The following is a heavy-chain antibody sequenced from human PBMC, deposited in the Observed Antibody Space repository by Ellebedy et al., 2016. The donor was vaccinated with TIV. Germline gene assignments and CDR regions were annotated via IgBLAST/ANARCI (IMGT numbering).Heavy chain of an antibody. J-gene: IGHJ3*02. D-gene: IGHD7-27*01. CDR3: ARRLGPHAFDI. CDR1: GYIFTTYW. V-gene: IGHV5-10-1*01. Sequence: KVSCKGSGYIFTTYWISWVRQMPGKGLEWMGRIDPSDSYTNYSPSFQGHVTISTDKSISTAYLQWGSLKASDTAMYYCARRLGPHAFDIWGQGTMVTVSS. CDR2: IDPSDSYT.